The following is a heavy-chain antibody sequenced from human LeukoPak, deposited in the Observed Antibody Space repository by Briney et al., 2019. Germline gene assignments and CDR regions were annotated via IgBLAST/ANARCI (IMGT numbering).Heavy chain of an antibody. CDR3: ARDPAHDY. J-gene: IGHJ4*02. Sequence: AGGSLRLSCAASGFTFSSYSMNWVRQAPGKGLEWVSSISSSSSYMYYADSMKGRFTISRDNAKNSLYLQMNSLRAEDTAVCYCARDPAHDYWGQGTLVTVSS. V-gene: IGHV3-21*01. CDR2: ISSSSSYM. CDR1: GFTFSSYS.